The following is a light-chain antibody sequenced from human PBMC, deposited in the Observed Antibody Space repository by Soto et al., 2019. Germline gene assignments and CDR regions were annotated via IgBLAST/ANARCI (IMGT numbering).Light chain of an antibody. CDR3: QHYLSAPWT. J-gene: IGKJ1*01. CDR2: GAS. CDR1: QSFRFNY. V-gene: IGKV3-20*01. Sequence: EIVLTQSPGTLSLSPGERATLSCRASQSFRFNYLAWYRQKPGQAPRLLIYGASTRATGIPDRFSGSGSGTDFTLTISRLEPEDVSVYYCQHYLSAPWTCGQGTRVDI.